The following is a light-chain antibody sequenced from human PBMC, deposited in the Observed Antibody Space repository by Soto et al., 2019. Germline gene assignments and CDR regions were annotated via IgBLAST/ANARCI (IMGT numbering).Light chain of an antibody. Sequence: QSVLTQPPSVSGAPEQRVTISCTGNSSNIGASYDVHWCQHLPGRAPKLLIYHNNIRPSGVPDRFSGSKSGTSASLAITGLQAEDEADYFCQSFDISLGGPIFGGGTKVTVL. CDR2: HNN. V-gene: IGLV1-40*01. J-gene: IGLJ2*01. CDR1: SSNIGASYD. CDR3: QSFDISLGGPI.